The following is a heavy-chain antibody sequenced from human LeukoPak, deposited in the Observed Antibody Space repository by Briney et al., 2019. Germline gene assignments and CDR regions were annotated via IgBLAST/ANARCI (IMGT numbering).Heavy chain of an antibody. V-gene: IGHV3-7*04. CDR2: IREDGGEG. CDR1: GFMFSSYW. Sequence: PGGSLRLSCAASGFMFSSYWMTWVRQAPGKGLEWVANIREDGGEGYYVDSVKGRFTISRDNAKNSLYLQMNSLRAEDTAVYYCARAATADPYSYYYGLDVWGQGTTVTVSS. J-gene: IGHJ6*02. CDR3: ARAATADPYSYYYGLDV. D-gene: IGHD1-26*01.